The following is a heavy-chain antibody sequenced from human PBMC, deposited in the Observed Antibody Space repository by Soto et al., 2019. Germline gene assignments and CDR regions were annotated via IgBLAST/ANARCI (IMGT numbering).Heavy chain of an antibody. CDR1: GGTFSSYA. J-gene: IGHJ4*02. CDR2: IIPIFGTA. Sequence: SVKVSCKASGGTFSSYAISWVRQAPGQGLEWMGGIIPIFGTANYAQKFQGRVTITADKSTSTAYMELSSLRPEDTAVYYCARVGRYCSGGSCYGDYWGQGTPVTVSS. D-gene: IGHD2-15*01. CDR3: ARVGRYCSGGSCYGDY. V-gene: IGHV1-69*06.